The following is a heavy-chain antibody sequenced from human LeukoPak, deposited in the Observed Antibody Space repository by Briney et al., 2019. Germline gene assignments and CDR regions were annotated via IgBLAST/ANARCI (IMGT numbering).Heavy chain of an antibody. V-gene: IGHV1-18*01. CDR1: GYTFTSYG. CDR2: ISAYNGNT. CDR3: AGGSPRDPITMIVGD. Sequence: ASVKVSCKASGYTFTSYGISWVRQAPGQGLEWMGWISAYNGNTNYAQKLQGRVTMTTDTSTSTAYMELRSLRSDDTAVYYCAGGSPRDPITMIVGDWGQGTLVTVPS. J-gene: IGHJ4*02. D-gene: IGHD3-22*01.